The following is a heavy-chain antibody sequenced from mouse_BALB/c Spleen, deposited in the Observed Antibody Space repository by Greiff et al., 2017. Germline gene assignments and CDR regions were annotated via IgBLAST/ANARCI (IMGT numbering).Heavy chain of an antibody. J-gene: IGHJ2*01. CDR3: ASNYDYDWGY. Sequence: EVKVEESGGGLVQPGESLKLSCESNEYEFPSHDMSWVRKTPEKRLELVAAINSDGGSTYYPDTMERRFIISRDNTKKTLYLQMSSLRSEDTALYYCASNYDYDWGYWGQGTTLTVSS. CDR2: INSDGGST. V-gene: IGHV5-2*03. CDR1: EYEFPSHD. D-gene: IGHD2-4*01.